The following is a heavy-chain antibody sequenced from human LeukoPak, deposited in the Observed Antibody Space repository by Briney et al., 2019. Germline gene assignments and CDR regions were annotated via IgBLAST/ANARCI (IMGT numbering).Heavy chain of an antibody. Sequence: PGGSLRLSCAASGFTFSPYGMHWVRQAPGKGPEWVAVISYDGSNKYYADSVKGRFTISRDNSKNTLYLQMNSLRAEDTAVYYCAKDRGSGYCSSTSCSNWFDPWGQGTLVTVSS. J-gene: IGHJ5*02. CDR2: ISYDGSNK. V-gene: IGHV3-30*18. CDR3: AKDRGSGYCSSTSCSNWFDP. CDR1: GFTFSPYG. D-gene: IGHD2-2*01.